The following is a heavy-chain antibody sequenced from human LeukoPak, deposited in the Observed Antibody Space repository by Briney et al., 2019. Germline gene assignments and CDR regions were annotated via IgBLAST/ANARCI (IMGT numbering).Heavy chain of an antibody. J-gene: IGHJ4*02. D-gene: IGHD1-26*01. CDR3: ARGLVGASGGFDY. CDR2: IYHSGST. CDR1: GYSISSGYY. Sequence: PSETLSLTCTVSGYSISSGYYWGWIRQPPGKGLEWIGSIYHSGSTYYNPSLKSRVTISVDTSKNQFSLKLSSVTAADTAVYYCARGLVGASGGFDYWGQGTLVTVSS. V-gene: IGHV4-38-2*02.